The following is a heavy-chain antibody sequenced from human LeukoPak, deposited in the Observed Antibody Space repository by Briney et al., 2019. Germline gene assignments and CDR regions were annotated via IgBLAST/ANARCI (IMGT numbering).Heavy chain of an antibody. V-gene: IGHV3-15*01. CDR1: GFTFSNAW. Sequence: AGGSLRLSCAASGFTFSNAWVSWVRQAPGKGLEWVGRIKSKIDGGTIEYAAPVKGRFTMSRDDSKNTLDLQMNSLKTEDTAVYYCTVQLSQWGQGTLVTVSS. D-gene: IGHD6-6*01. J-gene: IGHJ4*02. CDR2: IKSKIDGGTI. CDR3: TVQLSQ.